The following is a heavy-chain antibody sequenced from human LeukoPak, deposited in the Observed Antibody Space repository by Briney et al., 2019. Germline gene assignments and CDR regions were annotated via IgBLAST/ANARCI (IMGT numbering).Heavy chain of an antibody. Sequence: ASVKVSCKASGYTFTSYDINWVRQATGQGLEWMGWINPNSGGTNYAQKFQGRVTMTRDTSISTAYMELSRLRSDDTAVYYCARYYYDSSGYYYGYWGQGTLVTVSS. CDR2: INPNSGGT. J-gene: IGHJ4*02. V-gene: IGHV1-2*02. D-gene: IGHD3-22*01. CDR3: ARYYYDSSGYYYGY. CDR1: GYTFTSYD.